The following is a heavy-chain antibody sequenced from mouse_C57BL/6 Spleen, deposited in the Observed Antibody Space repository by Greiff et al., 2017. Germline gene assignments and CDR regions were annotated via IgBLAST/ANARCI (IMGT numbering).Heavy chain of an antibody. CDR2: ISSGSSTI. CDR1: GFTFSDYG. CDR3: ARSGPCAY. J-gene: IGHJ3*01. V-gene: IGHV5-17*01. Sequence: EVKLVESGGGLVKPGGSLKLSCAASGFTFSDYGMHWVRQAPEKGLEWVAYISSGSSTIYYADTVKGRFTISRDNAKNTLFLQMTSLRSEDTAMYYCARSGPCAYWGQGTLVTVSA.